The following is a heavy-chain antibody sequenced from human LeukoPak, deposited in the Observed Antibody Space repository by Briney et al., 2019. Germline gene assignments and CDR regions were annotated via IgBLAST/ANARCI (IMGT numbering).Heavy chain of an antibody. CDR1: GGSITIISYY. CDR3: ARHVRGAVAGIDY. Sequence: SQTLSLTCTVSGGSITIISYYCGWIRHPRRDWLDLVVSIYYSPTTYYNPSLNSRLTISVDTSNNHFSLRLISVTAPDTAVSYCARHVRGAVAGIDYWGQGNLVTVSS. J-gene: IGHJ4*02. D-gene: IGHD6-19*01. V-gene: IGHV4-39*01. CDR2: IYYSPTT.